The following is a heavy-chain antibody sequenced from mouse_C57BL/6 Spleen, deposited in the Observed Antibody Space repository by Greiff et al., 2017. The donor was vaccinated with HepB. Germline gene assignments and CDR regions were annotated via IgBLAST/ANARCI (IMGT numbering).Heavy chain of an antibody. CDR2: IHPNSGST. V-gene: IGHV1-64*01. J-gene: IGHJ4*01. CDR3: ARGGLLSLSMDY. Sequence: QVQLKQPGAELVKPGASVKLSCKASGYTFTSYWMHWVKQRPGQGLEWIGMIHPNSGSTNYNEKFKSKATLTVDKSSSTAYMQLSSLTSEDSAVYYCARGGLLSLSMDYWGQGTSVTVSS. D-gene: IGHD2-10*01. CDR1: GYTFTSYW.